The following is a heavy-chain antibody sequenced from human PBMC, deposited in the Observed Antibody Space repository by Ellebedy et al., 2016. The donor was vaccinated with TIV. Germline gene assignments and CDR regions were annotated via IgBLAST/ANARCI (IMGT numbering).Heavy chain of an antibody. CDR1: GFTFNNYA. CDR3: AKDRGYSSSWYMGDDAFDI. D-gene: IGHD6-13*01. J-gene: IGHJ3*02. CDR2: ISGSGGTT. Sequence: GESLKISXAASGFTFNNYAMSWVRQAPGKGLEWVSTISGSGGTTYSADSVKGRFTISRDNSKNTLYLQMNSLRAEDTAVYYCAKDRGYSSSWYMGDDAFDIWGQGTMVTVPS. V-gene: IGHV3-23*01.